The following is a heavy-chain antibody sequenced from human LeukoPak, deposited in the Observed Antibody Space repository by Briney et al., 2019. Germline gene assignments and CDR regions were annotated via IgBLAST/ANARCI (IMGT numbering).Heavy chain of an antibody. CDR1: GDITHY. D-gene: IGHD2-21*01. CDR2: INFSGSV. J-gene: IGHJ4*02. Sequence: PSETLSLTCTVSGDITHYWGWIRQPPGKGLECIGSINFSGSVYYNPSLRSRVTISLDTSKKQLSLKLNSVTAADTAIYYCAKHNGGGIVSYVAPGPPDYFDHWGQGALVTVSS. V-gene: IGHV4-39*01. CDR3: AKHNGGGIVSYVAPGPPDYFDH.